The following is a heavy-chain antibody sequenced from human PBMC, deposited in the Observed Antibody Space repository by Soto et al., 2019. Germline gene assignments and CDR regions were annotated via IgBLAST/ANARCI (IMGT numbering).Heavy chain of an antibody. D-gene: IGHD3-3*01. V-gene: IGHV3-23*01. CDR3: AKDSTSTIFGVVPN. CDR1: GFTFSSYA. CDR2: ISGSGGST. Sequence: GGSLRLSCAASGFTFSSYAMSWVRQAPGKGLEWVSAISGSGGSTYYADSVKGRFTISRDNSRNTLYLQMNSLRAEDTAVYYCAKDSTSTIFGVVPNWGQGTLVTSPQ. J-gene: IGHJ4*02.